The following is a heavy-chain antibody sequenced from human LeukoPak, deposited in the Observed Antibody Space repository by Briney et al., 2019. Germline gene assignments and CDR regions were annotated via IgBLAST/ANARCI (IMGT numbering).Heavy chain of an antibody. CDR3: AKGGEQVSHFDY. J-gene: IGHJ4*02. V-gene: IGHV3-23*01. Sequence: PGRSLRLSCAASGFTFSNYAMSWVRQAPGKGLEWVSTISNSGGNTYYADSVKGRFTISRDNSKNTLYLQMNSLRAEDTALYYCAKGGEQVSHFDYWGQGTLVTVSS. CDR1: GFTFSNYA. CDR2: ISNSGGNT. D-gene: IGHD3-16*01.